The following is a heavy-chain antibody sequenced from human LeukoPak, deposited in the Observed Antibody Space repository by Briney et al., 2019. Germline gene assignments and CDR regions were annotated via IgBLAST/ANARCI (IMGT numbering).Heavy chain of an antibody. CDR3: ARPTMVRGPGYYYYYMDV. V-gene: IGHV3-23*01. Sequence: GGSLRLSCAASGFTFSSYGMSWVRQAPGKGLEWVSAISGSGGSTYYADSVKGRFTISRDNSKNTLYLQMSSLRAEDTAVYYCARPTMVRGPGYYYYYMDVWGKGTTVTISS. CDR1: GFTFSSYG. D-gene: IGHD3-10*01. CDR2: ISGSGGST. J-gene: IGHJ6*03.